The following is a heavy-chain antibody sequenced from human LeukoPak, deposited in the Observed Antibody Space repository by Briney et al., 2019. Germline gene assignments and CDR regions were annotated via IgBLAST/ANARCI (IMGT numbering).Heavy chain of an antibody. J-gene: IGHJ6*03. V-gene: IGHV3-48*04. CDR2: ITGSISTI. CDR3: AKESTDSLYYYMDV. D-gene: IGHD1-26*01. CDR1: GFTFSSYS. Sequence: GGSLRLSCAASGFTFSSYSMNWVRQAPGKGLEWVSYITGSISTIYYADSVKGRFTISRDNSQNTLYLRMNSLRAEDTAVYYCAKESTDSLYYYMDVWGKGTTVTVSS.